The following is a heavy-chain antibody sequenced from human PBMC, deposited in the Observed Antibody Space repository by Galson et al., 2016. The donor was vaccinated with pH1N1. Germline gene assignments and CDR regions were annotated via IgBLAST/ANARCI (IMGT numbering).Heavy chain of an antibody. CDR2: IKQDGSEK. CDR1: GIIYNNYW. J-gene: IGHJ4*02. D-gene: IGHD6-19*01. Sequence: SLRLSCAASGIIYNNYWMSWLRQTPGKGLEWVAHIKQDGSEKYYVDSVKGRFTISRDNAKNSLYLQMNSLRAEDTAVYYCARPAEQQWLVILPFGYWGQGILVTVSS. V-gene: IGHV3-7*01. CDR3: ARPAEQQWLVILPFGY.